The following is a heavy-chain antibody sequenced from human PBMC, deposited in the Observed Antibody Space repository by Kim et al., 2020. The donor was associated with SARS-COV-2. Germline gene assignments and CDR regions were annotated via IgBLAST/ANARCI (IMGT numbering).Heavy chain of an antibody. D-gene: IGHD6-19*01. CDR1: GGSISSGGYY. V-gene: IGHV4-31*03. Sequence: SETLSLTCTVSGGSISSGGYYWSWIRQHPGKGLEWIGYIYYSGSTYYNPSLKSRVTMSVDTSKNQLSLKLSSVTAADTAVYYCARVDWEAVAGPDYWGQGTLVTVSS. CDR3: ARVDWEAVAGPDY. J-gene: IGHJ4*02. CDR2: IYYSGST.